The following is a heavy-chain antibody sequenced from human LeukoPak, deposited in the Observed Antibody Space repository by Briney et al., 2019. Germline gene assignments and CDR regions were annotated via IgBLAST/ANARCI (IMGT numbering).Heavy chain of an antibody. CDR3: AIHYYDSSGHLDY. CDR2: ISGSGGST. Sequence: GSLRLSCAASGFTFSSYAMSWVRQAPGKGLEWVSAISGSGGSTYYADSLKGQFTISRDNSKNTLYLQMNSLRAEDTAAYYCAIHYYDSSGHLDYWGQGTLVTVSS. V-gene: IGHV3-23*01. J-gene: IGHJ4*02. D-gene: IGHD3-22*01. CDR1: GFTFSSYA.